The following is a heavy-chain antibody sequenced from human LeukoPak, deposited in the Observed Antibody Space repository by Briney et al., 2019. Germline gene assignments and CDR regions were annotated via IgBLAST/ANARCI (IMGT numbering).Heavy chain of an antibody. CDR2: INHSGST. J-gene: IGHJ4*02. CDR1: GGSFSGYY. CDR3: ARGLVYSSGWYPRLYYFDY. Sequence: SETLSPTCAVYGGSFSGYYWSWIRQPPGKGLEWIGEINHSGSTNYNPSLKSRVTISVDTSKNQFSLKLSSVTAADTAVYYCARGLVYSSGWYPRLYYFDYWGQGTLVTVSS. V-gene: IGHV4-34*01. D-gene: IGHD6-19*01.